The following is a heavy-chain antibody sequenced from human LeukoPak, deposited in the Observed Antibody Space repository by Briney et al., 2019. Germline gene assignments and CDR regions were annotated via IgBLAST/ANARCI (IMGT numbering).Heavy chain of an antibody. J-gene: IGHJ5*02. D-gene: IGHD3-3*01. V-gene: IGHV5-51*01. CDR1: GYSFTNYW. CDR2: IYPVDSDT. CDR3: ARRNYDFWSGYSNHGNNWFDP. Sequence: GESLKISCQGSGYSFTNYWIAWVRQMPGKGLEWMGIIYPVDSDTRYSPSFQGQVTISADKSISTAYLQWSSLKASDTAMYYCARRNYDFWSGYSNHGNNWFDPWGQGTLVTVSS.